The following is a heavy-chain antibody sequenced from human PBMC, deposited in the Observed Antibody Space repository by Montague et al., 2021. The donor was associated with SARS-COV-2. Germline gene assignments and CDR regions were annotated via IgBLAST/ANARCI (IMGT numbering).Heavy chain of an antibody. V-gene: IGHV4-39*02. CDR3: ARLKRYFDSSGSPSAFDF. J-gene: IGHJ3*01. CDR2: NYYTGNT. CDR1: GGSITNNIYY. Sequence: SETLSLTCTVSGGSITNNIYYWAWIRQPPGKGLEWIGSNYYTGNTYYNPTLKSRVTISVVTSKNYLTLKLISVTAAETAVYYCARLKRYFDSSGSPSAFDFWGQGTKVIVSS. D-gene: IGHD3-22*01.